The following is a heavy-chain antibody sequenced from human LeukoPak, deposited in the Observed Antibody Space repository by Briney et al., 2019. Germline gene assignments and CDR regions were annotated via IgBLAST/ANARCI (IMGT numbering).Heavy chain of an antibody. V-gene: IGHV4-4*09. J-gene: IGHJ4*02. CDR2: ILTSGTT. Sequence: PSETQSLTCTVPIGSISSYHWSWVPHPPGKGLGWIGHILTSGTTNYNPSRKGRLTISVDTSKNQFTLKLSSVTAADTAVYYCARLRVSGSYLYYFDYWGEGTLVSVSS. CDR1: IGSISSYH. CDR3: ARLRVSGSYLYYFDY. D-gene: IGHD1-26*01.